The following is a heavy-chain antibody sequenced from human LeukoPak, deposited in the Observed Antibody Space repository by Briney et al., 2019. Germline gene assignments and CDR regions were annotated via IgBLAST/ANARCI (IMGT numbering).Heavy chain of an antibody. CDR1: GFTFSTYS. D-gene: IGHD6-13*01. CDR2: ISSGSTYK. CDR3: ARGPKYIATTAGPNSFDY. V-gene: IGHV3-21*01. Sequence: GGSLRLSCAASGFTFSTYSMNWVRQAPGKGLEWVSSISSGSTYKYYADSVKGRFTISRDNAKNSLYLQMNSLRAEDTAMYYCARGPKYIATTAGPNSFDYWGQGTLVTVSS. J-gene: IGHJ4*02.